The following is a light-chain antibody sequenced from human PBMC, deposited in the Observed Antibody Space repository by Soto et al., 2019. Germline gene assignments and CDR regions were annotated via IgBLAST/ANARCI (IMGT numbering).Light chain of an antibody. CDR3: CSSAGRYTWV. Sequence: QSALTQPRSVSGSLGQSVTISCAGTRSDVGGYNYVSWYQQPPGTAPNLMIYEVSKRPSGVPDRFSGSKSGNTASLTISGRQAEDEGDYYCCSSAGRYTWVFGTGTKLTVL. J-gene: IGLJ1*01. CDR2: EVS. V-gene: IGLV2-11*01. CDR1: RSDVGGYNY.